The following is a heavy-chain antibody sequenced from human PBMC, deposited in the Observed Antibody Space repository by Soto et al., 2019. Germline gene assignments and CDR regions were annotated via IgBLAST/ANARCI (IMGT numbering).Heavy chain of an antibody. CDR1: GYTFTSYD. CDR2: MNPNSGNT. V-gene: IGHV1-8*01. Sequence: XSVKVSCKASGYTFTSYDINWVRQATGQGLEWMGWMNPNSGNTGYTQKFQGRVTMTRNTSISTAYMELSSLRSEDTAVYYCARELSGGRGWFDPWGQGTLVTVSS. D-gene: IGHD2-15*01. J-gene: IGHJ5*02. CDR3: ARELSGGRGWFDP.